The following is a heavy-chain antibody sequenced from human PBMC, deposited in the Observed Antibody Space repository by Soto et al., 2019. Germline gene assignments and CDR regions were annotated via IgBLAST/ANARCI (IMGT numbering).Heavy chain of an antibody. CDR2: IYYSGST. CDR1: GGSISSYY. CDR3: ARAGSYGLIDY. Sequence: QVQLQESGPGLVKPSETLSLTCTVSGGSISSYYWSWIRQPPGKGLEWIGYIYYSGSTNYNPSLKSLVTISVDTSKNQFSLKLSSVTAADTAVYCCARAGSYGLIDYWGQGTLVTVSS. V-gene: IGHV4-59*08. J-gene: IGHJ4*02. D-gene: IGHD5-18*01.